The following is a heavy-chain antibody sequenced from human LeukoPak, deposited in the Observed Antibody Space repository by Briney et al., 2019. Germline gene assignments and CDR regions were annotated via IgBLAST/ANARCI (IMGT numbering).Heavy chain of an antibody. Sequence: SVKVSCKASGGTFSSYAISWVRQAPGQGLEWMGGIIPIFGTANYAQKFQGRVTITTDESTSTAYMELSCLRSEDTAVYYCARDSAFRYSGSSNHDAFDIWGQGTMVTVSS. V-gene: IGHV1-69*05. CDR2: IIPIFGTA. CDR3: ARDSAFRYSGSSNHDAFDI. J-gene: IGHJ3*02. D-gene: IGHD1-26*01. CDR1: GGTFSSYA.